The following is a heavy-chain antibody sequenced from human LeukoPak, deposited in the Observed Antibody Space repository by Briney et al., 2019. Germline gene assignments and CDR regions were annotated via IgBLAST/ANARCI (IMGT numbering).Heavy chain of an antibody. V-gene: IGHV1-8*01. Sequence: ASVKVSCKASGYTFTSYDINWVRQATGQGLEWMGWMNPNCGNTGYAQKFQGRVTMTRNTSISTANMELSRLRSEDTAVYYCARAPVVPAASGHYCYYMDVWGKGNTVTVSS. J-gene: IGHJ6*03. CDR3: ARAPVVPAASGHYCYYMDV. CDR2: MNPNCGNT. D-gene: IGHD2-2*01. CDR1: GYTFTSYD.